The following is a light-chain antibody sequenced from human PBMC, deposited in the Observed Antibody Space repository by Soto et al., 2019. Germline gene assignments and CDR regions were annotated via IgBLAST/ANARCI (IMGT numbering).Light chain of an antibody. CDR1: QSVSSSY. CDR3: QQYGSSPWT. CDR2: AAA. J-gene: IGKJ1*01. Sequence: EIVLTQSPGTLSLSPGERATLSCRASQSVSSSYLVWHQQKPGQAPRLLIYAAARRATCIPQRFSGSGFGTDLTLTISRLETDDFAVYYCQQYGSSPWTFGHGTKVQIK. V-gene: IGKV3-20*01.